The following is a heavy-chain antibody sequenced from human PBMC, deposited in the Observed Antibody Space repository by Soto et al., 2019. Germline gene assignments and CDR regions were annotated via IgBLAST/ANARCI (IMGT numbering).Heavy chain of an antibody. V-gene: IGHV3-7*03. Sequence: GGSLRLSCAASGFTFSSYWMSWVRQAPGKGLEWVANIKQDGSEKYYVDSVKGRFTISTDNAKNSLYLQMNSLIAEDTYVYYGARGGALPYWYFDLWGRGTLVTVSS. D-gene: IGHD3-16*01. CDR3: ARGGALPYWYFDL. CDR2: IKQDGSEK. J-gene: IGHJ2*01. CDR1: GFTFSSYW.